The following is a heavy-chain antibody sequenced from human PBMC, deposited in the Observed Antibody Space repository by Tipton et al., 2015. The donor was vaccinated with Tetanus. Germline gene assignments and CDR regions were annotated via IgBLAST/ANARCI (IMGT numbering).Heavy chain of an antibody. Sequence: TLSLTCTVSGDSISDKKYYWGWIRQPPGKGLEWIASIYFEGSTYYSPSLRSRVTIAVDTAQNLFSLRLTSVTATDTAVYYCARANNEFPKKGPFDSWGQGSLVIVSS. CDR2: IYFEGST. CDR3: ARANNEFPKKGPFDS. J-gene: IGHJ5*01. V-gene: IGHV4-39*02. D-gene: IGHD1-1*01. CDR1: GDSISDKKYY.